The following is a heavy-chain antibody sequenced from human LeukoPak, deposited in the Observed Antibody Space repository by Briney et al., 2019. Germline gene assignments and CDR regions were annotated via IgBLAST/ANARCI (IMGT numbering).Heavy chain of an antibody. CDR1: GFTFSSYG. J-gene: IGHJ4*02. Sequence: GGTLRLSCTASGFTFSSYGMSWVGQAPGKGLEWVSAISGSGGSTYYADSVKGRFTISRDHSKNTLYLQMNSLRAEDTAVYYCARTKGAAAGADYWGQGTLLTASS. D-gene: IGHD6-13*01. CDR3: ARTKGAAAGADY. CDR2: ISGSGGST. V-gene: IGHV3-23*01.